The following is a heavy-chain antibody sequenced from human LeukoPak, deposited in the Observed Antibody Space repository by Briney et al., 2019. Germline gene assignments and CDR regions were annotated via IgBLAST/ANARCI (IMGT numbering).Heavy chain of an antibody. CDR3: ARDGTLYSGSYGMDV. CDR2: ISSRSSYI. CDR1: GFTFSSYS. Sequence: GRSLRLSCAASGFTFSSYSMNWVRQAPGKGLEWVSSISSRSSYIYYADSVTGRSTISRDTAKNSLYLQMNSLRAEDTAVYYCARDGTLYSGSYGMDVWGHGTTVTVSS. J-gene: IGHJ6*02. D-gene: IGHD1-26*01. V-gene: IGHV3-21*01.